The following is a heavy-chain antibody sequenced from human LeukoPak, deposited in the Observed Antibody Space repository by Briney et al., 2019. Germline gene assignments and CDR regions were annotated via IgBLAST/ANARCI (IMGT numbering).Heavy chain of an antibody. D-gene: IGHD1-26*01. J-gene: IGHJ4*02. Sequence: ASVKVSCKASGYTFTSYDINWVRQATGQGLEWMGWMNPNSGSTGYAQKFQGRVTMTRNTSISTAYMELSSLRSEDTAVYYCARAPFRGVAVGARVDYWGQGTLVTVFS. CDR2: MNPNSGST. CDR1: GYTFTSYD. V-gene: IGHV1-8*01. CDR3: ARAPFRGVAVGARVDY.